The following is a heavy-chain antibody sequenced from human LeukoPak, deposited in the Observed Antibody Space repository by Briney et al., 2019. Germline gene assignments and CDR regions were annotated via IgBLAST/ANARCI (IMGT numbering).Heavy chain of an antibody. Sequence: TSETLSLTCAVYGGSLSYYYWSWIRQPPEKGLGWIGEINRSGSTNYNPSLKSRVSISVDTSKNQFSLKLSSVTAADTAVYYCARGGFYCGDDCYVDYWGQGTLVTVSS. V-gene: IGHV4-34*01. D-gene: IGHD2-21*02. CDR2: INRSGST. J-gene: IGHJ4*02. CDR1: GGSLSYYY. CDR3: ARGGFYCGDDCYVDY.